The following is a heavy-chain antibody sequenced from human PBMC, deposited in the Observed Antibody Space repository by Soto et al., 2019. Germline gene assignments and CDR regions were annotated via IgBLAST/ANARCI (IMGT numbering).Heavy chain of an antibody. CDR1: GFTFSTYA. J-gene: IGHJ2*01. Sequence: PGGSLRLSCVASGFTFSTYAMSWVRQAPGKGLEWVSLISGNSAGTYYADSVKGRVTISRDNSKNMLYLQMSSLRVEDTAVYYCAKVAGGLGYFDLWGRGTLVTVSS. V-gene: IGHV3-23*01. CDR2: ISGNSAGT. D-gene: IGHD3-16*01. CDR3: AKVAGGLGYFDL.